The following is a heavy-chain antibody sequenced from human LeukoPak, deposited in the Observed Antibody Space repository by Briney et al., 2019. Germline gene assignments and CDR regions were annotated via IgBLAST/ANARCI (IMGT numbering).Heavy chain of an antibody. J-gene: IGHJ4*02. Sequence: GGSLRLSCAASGFTFSSYAMSWVRQAPGKGLEWVAVISYDGSNKYYADSVKGRFTISRDNSKNTLYLQMNTLRADDTAVYYCASGSGTWGPDYWGQGTLVTVSS. D-gene: IGHD3-10*01. CDR3: ASGSGTWGPDY. CDR2: ISYDGSNK. V-gene: IGHV3-30*03. CDR1: GFTFSSYA.